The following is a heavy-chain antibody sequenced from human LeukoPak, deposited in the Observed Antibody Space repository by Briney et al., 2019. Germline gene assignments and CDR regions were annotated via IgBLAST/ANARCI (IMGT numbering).Heavy chain of an antibody. J-gene: IGHJ5*02. D-gene: IGHD2-15*01. V-gene: IGHV3-21*01. CDR1: GFTFSSYG. CDR2: ISSSSNYI. CDR3: ARDCCNDGRDL. Sequence: GGSLRLSCAASGFTFSSYGMHWVRQAPGKGLEWVSSISSSSNYIYYADSVKGRFAISRDNAKNSLYLQMISLRAEDTAVYYCARDCCNDGRDLWGQGTLVSVSS.